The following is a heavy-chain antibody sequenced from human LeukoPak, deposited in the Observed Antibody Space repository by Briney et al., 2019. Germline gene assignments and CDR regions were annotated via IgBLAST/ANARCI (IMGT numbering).Heavy chain of an antibody. CDR2: IYTTGST. D-gene: IGHD7-27*01. V-gene: IGHV4-4*07. Sequence: SETLSLTCTVSGGSISSYYWSWIRQPAGKGLEWLGRIYTTGSTTYNPSLKSRVTMSVDTSKNQFSLKLSSVTAADTAVYYCARESLGNWFDPWGQGTLVTVSS. J-gene: IGHJ5*02. CDR1: GGSISSYY. CDR3: ARESLGNWFDP.